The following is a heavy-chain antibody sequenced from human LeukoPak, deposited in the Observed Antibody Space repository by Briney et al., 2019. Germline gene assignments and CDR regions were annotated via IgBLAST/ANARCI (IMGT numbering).Heavy chain of an antibody. CDR2: IRYDGSNK. Sequence: PGGSLRLSCAASGFTFSSYGMHWVRQAPGKGLEWVAFIRYDGSNKYYADSVKGRFTISRDNSKNTLYLQMNSLRAEDTAVHYCAKDRLRGIGYCSSASCSDAFDVWGQGTVVTVSS. V-gene: IGHV3-30*02. CDR3: AKDRLRGIGYCSSASCSDAFDV. CDR1: GFTFSSYG. D-gene: IGHD2-2*03. J-gene: IGHJ3*01.